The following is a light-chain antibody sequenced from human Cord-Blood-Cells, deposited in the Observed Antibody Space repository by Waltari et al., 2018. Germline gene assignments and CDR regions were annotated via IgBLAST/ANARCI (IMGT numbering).Light chain of an antibody. V-gene: IGLV2-14*01. J-gene: IGLJ3*02. CDR1: SGDVGGYNY. CDR3: SSYTSSSTLV. CDR2: DVS. Sequence: QSALTQPASVSGSTGKSITISCTGTSGDVGGYNYVSWYQQHPGTAPNLMIYDVSNRPSGVSNRFSGSKPGNTASLTIYGLQAEDEADYYCSSYTSSSTLVFGGGTKLTVL.